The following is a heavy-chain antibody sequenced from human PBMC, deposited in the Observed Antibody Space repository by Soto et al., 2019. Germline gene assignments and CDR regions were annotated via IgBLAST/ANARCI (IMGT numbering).Heavy chain of an antibody. J-gene: IGHJ4*02. CDR3: ARHWVPNYYDSSGYPRYFDY. V-gene: IGHV5-51*01. Sequence: GESLKISCKGSGYSFTSYWIGWVRQMPGKGLEWMGIIYPGDSDTRYSPSFQGQVTISADKSISTAYLQWSSLKASDTAMYYCARHWVPNYYDSSGYPRYFDYWGQGTLVTVSS. CDR1: GYSFTSYW. D-gene: IGHD3-22*01. CDR2: IYPGDSDT.